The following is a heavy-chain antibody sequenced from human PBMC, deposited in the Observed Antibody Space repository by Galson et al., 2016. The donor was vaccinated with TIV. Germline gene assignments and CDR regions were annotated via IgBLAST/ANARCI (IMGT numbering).Heavy chain of an antibody. CDR2: IYGGDSDT. CDR3: ARHSYDYYDNTGPTGGFDY. Sequence: QSGAEVTKTGESLKISCKGSGYTFTTYWIAWVRQMPGKGLEWMGIIYGGDSDTRYSPSFQGQVTMSADKFLSTAYLQWNSLQASDTPIYYCARHSYDYYDNTGPTGGFDYWGQGTLVTVSS. V-gene: IGHV5-51*01. J-gene: IGHJ4*02. D-gene: IGHD3-22*01. CDR1: GYTFTTYW.